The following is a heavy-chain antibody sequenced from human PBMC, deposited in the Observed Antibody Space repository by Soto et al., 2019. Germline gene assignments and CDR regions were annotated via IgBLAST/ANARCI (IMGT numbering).Heavy chain of an antibody. D-gene: IGHD2-2*01. CDR3: ARGRIDVALVPGAMNEGFGY. J-gene: IGHJ4*02. Sequence: QVQLVQSGAEVRKSGSSVKVSCKTSGGNFMTSAISWVRQAPGQGLQWMGGIIPIFGAAHYAQRFEDRVAINANESTGTAFMEVSRLRSRDTAVYYCARGRIDVALVPGAMNEGFGYWGQGTLVTVSS. V-gene: IGHV1-69*01. CDR1: GGNFMTSA. CDR2: IIPIFGAA.